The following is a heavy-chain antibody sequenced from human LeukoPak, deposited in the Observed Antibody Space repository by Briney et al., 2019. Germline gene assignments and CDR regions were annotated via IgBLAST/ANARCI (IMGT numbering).Heavy chain of an antibody. CDR3: ARGAGAIARAFDI. CDR2: INGNSGDT. V-gene: IGHV1-2*02. CDR1: GYTFTGYY. D-gene: IGHD1-26*01. J-gene: IGHJ3*02. Sequence: ASVKVSCKASGYTFTGYYIHWVRQAPGQGLEWMGWINGNSGDTNYAQKFQGRVTMTRDTSITTAYLELSGLRSDDTAVYYCARGAGAIARAFDIWGQGTMVTVSS.